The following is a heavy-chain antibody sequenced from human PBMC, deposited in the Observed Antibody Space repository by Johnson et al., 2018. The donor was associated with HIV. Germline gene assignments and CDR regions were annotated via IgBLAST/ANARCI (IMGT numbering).Heavy chain of an antibody. J-gene: IGHJ3*02. CDR3: ARGGYYEILTGYYALAAFDI. CDR1: GFTFSDHY. Sequence: EVQLVESGGGLVQPGGSLRLSCAASGFTFSDHYMDWVRQAPGKGLEWVGRTRNKANSYTTEYAASVKGRFTISRDDSKNSLYLQMNSLKTEDTAVYYCARGGYYEILTGYYALAAFDIWGQGTMVTVSS. D-gene: IGHD3-9*01. CDR2: TRNKANSYTT. V-gene: IGHV3-72*01.